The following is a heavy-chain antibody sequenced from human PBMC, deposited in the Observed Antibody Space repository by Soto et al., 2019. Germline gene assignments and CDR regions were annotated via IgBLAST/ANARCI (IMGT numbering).Heavy chain of an antibody. V-gene: IGHV3-23*01. D-gene: IGHD3-10*01. CDR2: ISGSGGST. J-gene: IGHJ4*02. CDR1: GFTFSSYA. CDR3: ATTVLWFGEFYFDY. Sequence: GGSLRLSCAASGFTFSSYAMSWVRQAPGKGLEWGSAISGSGGSTYYADSVKGRFTTSRDNAKNTLYLQMNSLRAEDTAVYYCATTVLWFGEFYFDYWGQGTLVTVSS.